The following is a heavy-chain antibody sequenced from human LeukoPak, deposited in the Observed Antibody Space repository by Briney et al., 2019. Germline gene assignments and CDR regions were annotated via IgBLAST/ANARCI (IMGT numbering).Heavy chain of an antibody. CDR1: GGSISGHY. J-gene: IGHJ6*04. CDR3: VKGTYYYGSGSYCMDV. V-gene: IGHV3-23*01. D-gene: IGHD3-10*01. Sequence: ETLSLTCTVSGGSISGHYWSWVRQAPGKGLEWVSAISGSNGSTYYADSVKGRFTISRDNSKNTLYLQMNSLRAEDTAVYYCVKGTYYYGSGSYCMDVWSKGTTVTVSS. CDR2: ISGSNGST.